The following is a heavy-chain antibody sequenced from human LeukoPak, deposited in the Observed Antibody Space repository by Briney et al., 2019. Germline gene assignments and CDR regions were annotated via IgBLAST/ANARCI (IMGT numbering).Heavy chain of an antibody. CDR3: ARGGGDYGDYLDY. V-gene: IGHV3-66*01. D-gene: IGHD4-17*01. CDR2: IYNGGST. CDR1: GFTVSSNY. Sequence: GGSLRLSCAASGFTVSSNYMSWVRQAPGKGLEWVSVIYNGGSTYYADSVKGRFTISRDNSKNTLYLQMSSLRAEDTAVFYCARGGGDYGDYLDYWGQGTLVTVS. J-gene: IGHJ4*02.